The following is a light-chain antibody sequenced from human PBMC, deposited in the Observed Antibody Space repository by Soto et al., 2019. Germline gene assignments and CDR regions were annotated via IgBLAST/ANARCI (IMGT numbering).Light chain of an antibody. J-gene: IGKJ1*01. CDR1: QSLGSD. CDR3: QQYNNWPRT. V-gene: IGKV3-15*01. CDR2: GAS. Sequence: ESVLTQSPGTLSLSPGERATLSCRASQSLGSDLAWYQQKPGQAPRLLIYGASTRANGVPARFSGSGSGTEFTLTISSLQSEDFAVYYCQQYNNWPRTFGQGTKVDIK.